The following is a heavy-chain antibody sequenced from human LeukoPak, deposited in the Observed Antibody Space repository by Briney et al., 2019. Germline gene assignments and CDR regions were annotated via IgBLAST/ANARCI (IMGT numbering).Heavy chain of an antibody. CDR1: GFTFSSYA. J-gene: IGHJ4*02. CDR3: AKFLVRDQLLPNYFDY. CDR2: ISGSGGST. V-gene: IGHV3-23*01. Sequence: GRSLRLSCAASGFTFSSYAMSWVRQAPGKGLEWVSAISGSGGSTYYADSVKGRFTISRDNSKNTLYLQMNSLRAEDTAVYYCAKFLVRDQLLPNYFDYWGQGTLVTVSS. D-gene: IGHD2-2*01.